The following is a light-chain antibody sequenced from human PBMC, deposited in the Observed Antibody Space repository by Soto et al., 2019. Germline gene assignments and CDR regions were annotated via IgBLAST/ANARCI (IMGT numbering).Light chain of an antibody. CDR3: QQYSDTPWT. Sequence: IVMTQSPDSLAVSLGERATINCKSSQSGFSTSNNKNHLAWYQQKAGQSPKVLLYWASIRESGVPDRFSGSGSETAVALPISSLQAEDVAISFCQQYSDTPWTFGRGTRVEIK. J-gene: IGKJ1*01. V-gene: IGKV4-1*01. CDR2: WAS. CDR1: QSGFSTSNNKNH.